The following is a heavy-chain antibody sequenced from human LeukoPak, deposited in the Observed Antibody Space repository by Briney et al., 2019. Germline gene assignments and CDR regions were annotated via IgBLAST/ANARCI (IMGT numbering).Heavy chain of an antibody. D-gene: IGHD6-19*01. CDR3: ARHVPYNSGWFIDY. V-gene: IGHV4-59*08. CDR2: IYYSGST. Sequence: SETLSLTCTVSGGSISSYYWSWIRQPPGKGLEWIGYIYYSGSTNYNPSLKSRVTISVDTSKNQFSLKLSSVTAADTAVYYCARHVPYNSGWFIDYWGQGTLVTVSS. CDR1: GGSISSYY. J-gene: IGHJ4*02.